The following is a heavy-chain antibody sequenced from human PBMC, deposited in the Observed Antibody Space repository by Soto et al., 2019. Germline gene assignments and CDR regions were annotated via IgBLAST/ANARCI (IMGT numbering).Heavy chain of an antibody. Sequence: EVQLVESGGGWVQPGRSLRLSCAVSGFTFDDYAMHWVRQAPGEGLEWVSGISWNSGAIGYADSVKGRFTVLRDNAKSTLYLQMNSLRTEDTALYYCAQAMGPDWLARLDCWGQGTLVTVSS. CDR2: ISWNSGAI. J-gene: IGHJ4*02. CDR3: AQAMGPDWLARLDC. V-gene: IGHV3-9*01. D-gene: IGHD3-9*01. CDR1: GFTFDDYA.